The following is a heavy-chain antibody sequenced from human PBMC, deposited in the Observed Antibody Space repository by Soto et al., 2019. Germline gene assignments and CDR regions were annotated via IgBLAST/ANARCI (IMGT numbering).Heavy chain of an antibody. CDR2: IIPIFGTA. J-gene: IGHJ6*02. CDR1: GGTFSSYA. CDR3: GVGGPGSYFGYYGMDV. Sequence: QVQLVQSGAEVKKPGSSVKVSCKASGGTFSSYAISWVRQAPGQGLEWMGGIIPIFGTANYAQKFQGRVTITADESTSTAYMELSSLRSEDTAVYYCGVGGPGSYFGYYGMDVWGQGTTVTVSS. V-gene: IGHV1-69*01. D-gene: IGHD3-10*01.